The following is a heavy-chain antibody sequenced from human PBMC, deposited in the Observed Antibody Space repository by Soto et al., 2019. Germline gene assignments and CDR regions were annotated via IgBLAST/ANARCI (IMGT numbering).Heavy chain of an antibody. J-gene: IGHJ6*02. CDR1: GFTFSQYV. V-gene: IGHV3-23*01. CDR3: AKVRASYLSASYFYYGLEV. D-gene: IGHD2-21*01. Sequence: EVQLLESAGGLVRPGGSLRLSCAASGFTFSQYVLSWVRQAPEGGLEWVSSISGSGSSVYLADSVRGRFAMSRDLSTNTVSLQMNSLTVEDTAIYYCAKVRASYLSASYFYYGLEVWGQGTTVTVSS. CDR2: ISGSGSSV.